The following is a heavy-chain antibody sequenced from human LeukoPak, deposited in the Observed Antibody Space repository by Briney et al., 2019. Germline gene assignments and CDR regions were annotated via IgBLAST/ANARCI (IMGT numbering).Heavy chain of an antibody. V-gene: IGHV4-4*07. CDR3: ARRLELGWYFDL. CDR2: IYTSGST. CDR1: GGSISSYY. Sequence: SETLSLTCTVSGGSISSYYWSWIRQPAGKGLEWIGRIYTSGSTSYNPSLKSRVTMSVDTSKNQFSLKLSSVTAADTAVYYCARRLELGWYFDLWSRGTLVTVSS. J-gene: IGHJ2*01. D-gene: IGHD1-7*01.